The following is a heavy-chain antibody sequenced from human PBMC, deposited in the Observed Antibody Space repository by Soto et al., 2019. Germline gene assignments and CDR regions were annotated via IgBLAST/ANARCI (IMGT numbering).Heavy chain of an antibody. CDR3: ARGSGSAAPYYFYYAMDV. V-gene: IGHV1-18*04. Sequence: AASVKVSCKASGYTFIGYGISWVRQAPGQGLEWMGWISGYNGDTRYAQNFQGRVTMTTDASTNTAYMDLRTLRSDDTAVYYCARGSGSAAPYYFYYAMDVWGQGTTVTVSS. CDR1: GYTFIGYG. D-gene: IGHD1-26*01. J-gene: IGHJ6*02. CDR2: ISGYNGDT.